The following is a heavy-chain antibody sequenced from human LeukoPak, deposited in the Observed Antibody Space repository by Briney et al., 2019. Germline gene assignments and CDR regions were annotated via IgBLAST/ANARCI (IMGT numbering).Heavy chain of an antibody. CDR2: ISSSSSYI. J-gene: IGHJ4*02. V-gene: IGHV3-21*01. CDR1: GFTFSSYS. CDR3: ARDGIVGAPGAFDI. D-gene: IGHD1-26*01. Sequence: GGSLRLSCAASGFTFSSYSMNWVRQAPGKGLEWVSSISSSSSYIYSADSVKGRFTISRDNAKNSLYLQMDSLRAEDTAVYYCARDGIVGAPGAFDIWGQGTLVTVSS.